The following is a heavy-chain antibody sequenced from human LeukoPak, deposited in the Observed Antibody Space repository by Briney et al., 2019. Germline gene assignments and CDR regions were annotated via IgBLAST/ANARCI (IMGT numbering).Heavy chain of an antibody. CDR1: GFTFSSYW. D-gene: IGHD3-10*02. CDR3: AELGITMIGGV. Sequence: PGGSLRLSCVASGFTFSSYWVTWVRQAPGKGLEWVSYISSSGSTIYYADSVKGRFTISRDNAKNPLYLQMNSLRAEDTAVYYCAELGITMIGGVWGKGTTVTISS. J-gene: IGHJ6*04. CDR2: ISSSGSTI. V-gene: IGHV3-48*03.